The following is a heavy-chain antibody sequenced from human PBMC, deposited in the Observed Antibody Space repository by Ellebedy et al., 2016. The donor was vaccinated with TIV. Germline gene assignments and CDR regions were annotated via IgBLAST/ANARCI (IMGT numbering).Heavy chain of an antibody. CDR2: IRTNSYNT. D-gene: IGHD6-13*01. CDR3: ARRGPAAAPYYMDV. Sequence: GGSLRLXXLGSGFTFSSHSMNWVRQAPGKGLQWVAIIRTNSYNTLYADSVKGRFTISRDDSKKTLYLQMNSLRAEDTAVYYCARRGPAAAPYYMDVWGKGTTVIVSS. J-gene: IGHJ6*03. CDR1: GFTFSSHS. V-gene: IGHV3-23*01.